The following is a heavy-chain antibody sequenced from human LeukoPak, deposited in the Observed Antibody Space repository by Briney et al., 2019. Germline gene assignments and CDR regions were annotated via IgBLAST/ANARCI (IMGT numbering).Heavy chain of an antibody. V-gene: IGHV1-8*02. D-gene: IGHD4-23*01. Sequence: ASVKVSCKASGGTFSSYAISWVRQAPGQGLEWMGWMNPNSGNTGYAQKFQGRVTMTRNTSISTAYMELSSLRSEDTAVYYCARRGTYGGKAGVYQFDYWGQGTLVTVSS. J-gene: IGHJ4*02. CDR1: GGTFSSYA. CDR2: MNPNSGNT. CDR3: ARRGTYGGKAGVYQFDY.